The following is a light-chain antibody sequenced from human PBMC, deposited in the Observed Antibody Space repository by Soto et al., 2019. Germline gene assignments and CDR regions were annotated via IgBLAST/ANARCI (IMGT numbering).Light chain of an antibody. CDR1: NSDIGYYNF. CDR2: DVS. J-gene: IGLJ2*01. CDR3: SSFTTSSALV. Sequence: QSVLTQPASVSGSPGQSITISCTGTNSDIGYYNFVSWYQHHPGKAPKLMIYDVSNRPSGVSNRFSGSKSGNTASLTISGLQAEDESDYYCSSFTTSSALVFGRGTKVTVL. V-gene: IGLV2-14*03.